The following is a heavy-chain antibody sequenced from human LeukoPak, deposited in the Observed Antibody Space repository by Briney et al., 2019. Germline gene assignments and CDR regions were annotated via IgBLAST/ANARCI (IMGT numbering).Heavy chain of an antibody. CDR1: GGSISSSSYY. V-gene: IGHV4-39*07. CDR2: IYYSGST. J-gene: IGHJ5*02. D-gene: IGHD2-21*02. CDR3: ARGVLWLRCGGDCFYPRHWFDP. Sequence: SETLSLTCTVSGGSISSSSYYWGWIRQPPGKGLEWIGSIYYSGSTYYNPSLKSRVTISVDTSKNQFSLKLSSVTAADTAVYYCARGVLWLRCGGDCFYPRHWFDPWGQGTLVTVSS.